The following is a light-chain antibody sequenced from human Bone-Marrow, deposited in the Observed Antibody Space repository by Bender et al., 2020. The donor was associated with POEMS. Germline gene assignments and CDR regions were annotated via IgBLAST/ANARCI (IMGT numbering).Light chain of an antibody. CDR2: EVS. V-gene: IGLV2-18*02. J-gene: IGLJ1*01. CDR3: CSYAGSSTYV. CDR1: SSDVGNSNL. Sequence: QSVLTQPPSVSGSPGQSVTISCTGTSSDVGNSNLVSWYQQPPGTAPKLMIYEVSNRPSGVPDRFSGSKSGNTASLTISGLQAEDEADYYCCSYAGSSTYVFGTGTKVTVL.